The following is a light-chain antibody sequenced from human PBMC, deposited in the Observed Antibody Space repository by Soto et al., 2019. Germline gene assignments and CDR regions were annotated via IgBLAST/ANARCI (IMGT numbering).Light chain of an antibody. Sequence: DIVLSQSPATLSLSPGEGATLSCGASQSVYSDYLAWYQQKPGLAPRLLIYDASTRATGIPDRFSGSGSGTDYTLTISRLEPEDFAVYYCQQYGNAPVTFGQGTRLEIK. CDR1: QSVYSDY. V-gene: IGKV3D-20*01. CDR3: QQYGNAPVT. CDR2: DAS. J-gene: IGKJ5*01.